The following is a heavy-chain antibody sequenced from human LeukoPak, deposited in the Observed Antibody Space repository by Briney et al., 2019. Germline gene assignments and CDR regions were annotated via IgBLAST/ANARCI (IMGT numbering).Heavy chain of an antibody. CDR1: GFTFSSYA. D-gene: IGHD6-13*01. CDR3: AKDSIAAAGPWYFDL. CDR2: ISGSGGST. Sequence: GGSLRLSCAASGFTFSSYAMNWVRQAPGKGLEWVSAISGSGGSTYYADSVKGRFTISRDNSKNTLYLQMNSLRAEDTAVYYCAKDSIAAAGPWYFDLWGRGTLVTVSS. J-gene: IGHJ2*01. V-gene: IGHV3-23*01.